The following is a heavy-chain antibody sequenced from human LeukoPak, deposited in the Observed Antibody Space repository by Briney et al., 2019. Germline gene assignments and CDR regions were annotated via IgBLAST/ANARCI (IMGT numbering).Heavy chain of an antibody. CDR3: ARVQMATTINNFYCDY. CDR2: IIPRFGKA. Sequence: GASVKVSCKTSGIIFSRDGITWVRQAPGQGLEWMGGIIPRFGKANYPQKFQGRITITADESTSTAYMELSSLRSEDTAVYFCARVQMATTINNFYCDYWGPGTLVTVSS. V-gene: IGHV1-69*13. CDR1: GIIFSRDG. J-gene: IGHJ4*02. D-gene: IGHD5-24*01.